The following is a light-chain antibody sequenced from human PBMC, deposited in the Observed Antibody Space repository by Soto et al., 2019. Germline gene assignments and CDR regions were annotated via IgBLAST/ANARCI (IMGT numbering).Light chain of an antibody. V-gene: IGKV1-5*03. J-gene: IGKJ4*01. Sequence: DIQMTQSPSTLSASVGERVIFTCRASESISNWLAWYQQKPGKAPNLLIYKASSLESGVPLRFSGSGSGTEFTLTISSLQPEDIATYCCQQYDNLPLTFGQGTKVDI. CDR3: QQYDNLPLT. CDR2: KAS. CDR1: ESISNW.